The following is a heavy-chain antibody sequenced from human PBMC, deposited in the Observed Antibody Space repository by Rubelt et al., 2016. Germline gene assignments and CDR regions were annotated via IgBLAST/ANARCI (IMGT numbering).Heavy chain of an antibody. D-gene: IGHD2-8*01. V-gene: IGHV4-34*01. Sequence: QVQLQQWGAGLLKPSETLSLTCAVYGGSFSGYYWSWIRQPPGKGLEWIGYIYYSGSTNYNPSLKSRVTISVDKSKNQFSLKLSSVTAADTAVYYCATMYASDYWGQGTLVTVSS. CDR2: IYYSGST. CDR3: ATMYASDY. J-gene: IGHJ4*02. CDR1: GGSFSGYY.